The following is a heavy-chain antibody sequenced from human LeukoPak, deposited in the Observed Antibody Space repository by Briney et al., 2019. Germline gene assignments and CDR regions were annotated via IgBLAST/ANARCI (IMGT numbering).Heavy chain of an antibody. CDR2: INHSGST. Sequence: SETLSLTCAVYGGSFSGYYWSWIRQPPGKGLEWIGEINHSGSTNYNPSLKSRVTISVGTSKNQFSLKLSSVTAADTAVYYCARGYIVVVVAATRGYFDYWGQGTLVTVSS. V-gene: IGHV4-34*01. D-gene: IGHD2-15*01. J-gene: IGHJ4*02. CDR3: ARGYIVVVVAATRGYFDY. CDR1: GGSFSGYY.